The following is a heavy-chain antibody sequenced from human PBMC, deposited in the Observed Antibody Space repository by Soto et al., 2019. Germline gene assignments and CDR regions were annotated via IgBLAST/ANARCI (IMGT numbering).Heavy chain of an antibody. J-gene: IGHJ6*02. D-gene: IGHD3-10*01. V-gene: IGHV3-21*01. CDR1: GFTFSSYS. CDR3: ARDLLWFGEFTYGMDV. Sequence: GGSLRLSCAASGFTFSSYSMNWVRQAPGKGLEWVSSISSSSSYIYYSDSVKGRFTISRDNAKNSLYLQMNSLRAEDTAVYYCARDLLWFGEFTYGMDVWGQGTTVTVSS. CDR2: ISSSSSYI.